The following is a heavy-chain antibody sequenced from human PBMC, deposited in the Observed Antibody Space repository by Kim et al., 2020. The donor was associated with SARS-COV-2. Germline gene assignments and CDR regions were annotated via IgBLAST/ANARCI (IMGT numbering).Heavy chain of an antibody. Sequence: GGSLRLSCAASGFTFSSYSMNWVRQAPGKGLEWVSYISSSSSTIYYADSVKGRFTISRDNAKNSLYLQMNSLRDEDTAVYYCARDPYSTLYSSSWEYYFDYWGQGTLVTVSS. CDR2: ISSSSSTI. D-gene: IGHD6-13*01. CDR1: GFTFSSYS. CDR3: ARDPYSTLYSSSWEYYFDY. V-gene: IGHV3-48*02. J-gene: IGHJ4*02.